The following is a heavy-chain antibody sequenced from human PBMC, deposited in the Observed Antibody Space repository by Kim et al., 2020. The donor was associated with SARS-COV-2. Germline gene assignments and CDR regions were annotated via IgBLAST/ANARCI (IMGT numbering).Heavy chain of an antibody. CDR3: AKFLVFVSSAFES. CDR2: ISVSGATT. D-gene: IGHD6-6*01. J-gene: IGHJ4*02. V-gene: IGHV3-23*01. Sequence: GGSLRLSCAASGFPFSSFAMSWVRQAPGKGLEWVSPISVSGATTYSADSVKGRLTISRDNSTNTLSLQMNSLRAEDTAVYYCAKFLVFVSSAFESWGQGTLVTVSS. CDR1: GFPFSSFA.